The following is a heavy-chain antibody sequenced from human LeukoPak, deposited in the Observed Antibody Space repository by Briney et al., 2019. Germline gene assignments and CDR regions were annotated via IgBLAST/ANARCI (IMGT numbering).Heavy chain of an antibody. CDR2: IYHSGSP. D-gene: IGHD3-10*01. Sequence: ASQTLSLTCAVSGGSISSGGYSWSWIRQPPGKGLEWIGFIYHSGSPYYNPSLKTRVTISVDGSKNQFSLKLSSVTAADTAVYYCARGWFGEDWGQGTLVTVSS. CDR3: ARGWFGED. V-gene: IGHV4-30-2*01. J-gene: IGHJ4*02. CDR1: GGSISSGGYS.